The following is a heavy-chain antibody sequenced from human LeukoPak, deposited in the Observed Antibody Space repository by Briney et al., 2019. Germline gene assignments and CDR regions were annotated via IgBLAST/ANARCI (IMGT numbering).Heavy chain of an antibody. D-gene: IGHD6-13*01. CDR1: GFTFSDYY. CDR3: ARVQHSSSWLDY. CDR2: ISSSGSTI. J-gene: IGHJ4*02. V-gene: IGHV3-11*04. Sequence: GGSLRLSCAASGFTFSDYYMSWIRQAPGKGLEWVSYISSSGSTIYYADSVKVRFTMSRDNAKNTLYLQMDNLRAEDTAVYYCARVQHSSSWLDYWGQGTLVTVSS.